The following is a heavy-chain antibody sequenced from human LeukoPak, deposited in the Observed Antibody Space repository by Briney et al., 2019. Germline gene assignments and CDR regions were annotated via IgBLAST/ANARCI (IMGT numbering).Heavy chain of an antibody. CDR1: GDTVSSESAA. V-gene: IGHV6-1*01. D-gene: IGHD3-16*01. Sequence: SQTLSLTFAISGDTVSSESAAWNRIRQSPTRGLEWPGRTYYRSKWDVNYAKSVRGRISINPDTSDNLFSQHLSSVTPEDTAVYYCVRGGDYFDFCGQGGLVTVSS. CDR2: TYYRSKWDV. CDR3: VRGGDYFDF. J-gene: IGHJ4*02.